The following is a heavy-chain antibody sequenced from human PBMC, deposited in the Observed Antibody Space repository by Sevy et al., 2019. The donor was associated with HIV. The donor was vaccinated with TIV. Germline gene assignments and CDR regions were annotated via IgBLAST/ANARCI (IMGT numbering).Heavy chain of an antibody. D-gene: IGHD2-15*01. J-gene: IGHJ6*02. Sequence: SETLSLTCTVSGGSISSGGYYWSWIRQHPGKGLEWIGYIYYSGSTYYNPSIKSRVTISVDTSKNQFSLKLSSVTAADTAVYYCARLNIVGPTAYYGMDVWGQGTTVTVSS. CDR1: GGSISSGGYY. CDR3: ARLNIVGPTAYYGMDV. CDR2: IYYSGST. V-gene: IGHV4-31*03.